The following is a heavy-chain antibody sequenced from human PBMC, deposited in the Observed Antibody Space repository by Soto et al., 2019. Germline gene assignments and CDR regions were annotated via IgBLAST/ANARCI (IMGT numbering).Heavy chain of an antibody. V-gene: IGHV5-51*01. J-gene: IGHJ5*02. Sequence: PGESLKLSSITYGYRVTPYGIASMRQMPGKGLEWMGIIFPSDSDTRYSPSFQGQVTISADRSTSTVFLQWASLKASDTAVYFCARKDKSGYFNWFDPWGQGTLVTVSS. CDR2: IFPSDSDT. CDR3: ARKDKSGYFNWFDP. D-gene: IGHD3-22*01. CDR1: GYRVTPYG.